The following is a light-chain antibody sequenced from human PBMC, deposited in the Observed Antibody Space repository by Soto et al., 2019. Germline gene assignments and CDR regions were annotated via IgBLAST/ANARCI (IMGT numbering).Light chain of an antibody. V-gene: IGKV3-11*01. Sequence: EIVLTQSPATMSLSPGERATLCCRASQTVGGYLAWYQQKGGQAPRLLIYNASNRATGIPARFSGSGSGTDFTLTISSLEPEDFAFYYCQQRANWPLTFGRGTKADIK. CDR1: QTVGGY. CDR3: QQRANWPLT. CDR2: NAS. J-gene: IGKJ4*01.